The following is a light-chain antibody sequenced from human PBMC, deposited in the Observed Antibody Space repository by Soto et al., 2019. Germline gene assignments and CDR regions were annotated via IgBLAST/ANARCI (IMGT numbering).Light chain of an antibody. CDR2: DVS. V-gene: IGLV2-14*01. Sequence: QSVLTQPASVSGSRGQSITISCTGTSSDVGGYNYVSWYQQHPGKAPKHMIYDVSNRPSGVSNRFSGSKSGNTASLTISGLQAEDEADYYCSSYTSSSTLGYVFGTGTKLTVL. J-gene: IGLJ1*01. CDR3: SSYTSSSTLGYV. CDR1: SSDVGGYNY.